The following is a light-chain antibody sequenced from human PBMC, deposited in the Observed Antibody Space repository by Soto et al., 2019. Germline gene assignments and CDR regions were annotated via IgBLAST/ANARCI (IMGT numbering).Light chain of an antibody. CDR2: EAT. V-gene: IGLV2-23*01. J-gene: IGLJ3*02. CDR3: WSYAGSNTWV. CDR1: SSDVGSYNL. Sequence: QSALTQPASVSGSPGQSITISCTGTSSDVGSYNLVSWYQHHPGNAPKSMISEATKRHPRVSNRFAGSRSGNTASRTISGIQAEDEAYDYCWSYAGSNTWVVGGGTKLTVL.